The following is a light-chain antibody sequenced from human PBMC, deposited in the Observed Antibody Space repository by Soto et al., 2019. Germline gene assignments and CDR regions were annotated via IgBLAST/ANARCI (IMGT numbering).Light chain of an antibody. J-gene: IGKJ4*01. Sequence: IHFTECPSLVYAFVGDRGTITCLASQGISNCLAWYQQKPGKVPKLLIYAASTLQSGVPSRFSGSGSGTDFTLTISCLQSEDFSTYYCQQYYSHPGGFGEGTKVDI. V-gene: IGKV1-9*01. CDR1: QGISNC. CDR2: AAS. CDR3: QQYYSHPGG.